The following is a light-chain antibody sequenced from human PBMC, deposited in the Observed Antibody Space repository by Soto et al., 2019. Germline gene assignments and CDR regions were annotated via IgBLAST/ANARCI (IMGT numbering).Light chain of an antibody. CDR1: QSISSW. CDR3: QQYNSYPYT. J-gene: IGKJ2*01. Sequence: DIQMTQSPSTLSASVGDRVTITCRASQSISSWLAWYQQKVGKAPKLLIYKASSLESGAPSRFSGSGSGTAFTLTLISLQPDDFATYYCQQYNSYPYTFGQGTKLEIK. CDR2: KAS. V-gene: IGKV1-5*03.